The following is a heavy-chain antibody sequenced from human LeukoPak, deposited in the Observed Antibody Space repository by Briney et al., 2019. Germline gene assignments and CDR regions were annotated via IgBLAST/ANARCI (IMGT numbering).Heavy chain of an antibody. D-gene: IGHD1-14*01. Sequence: PGGSLRLSCAASGFTFSNYVMSWVRQAPGKGLEWVATIGTSGVSTNYADSVKGRVTISRDNSRSTLYLQMNSLSADDTAVYYCAKPERSDYWGQGTLVTVSS. CDR1: GFTFSNYV. V-gene: IGHV3-23*01. J-gene: IGHJ4*02. CDR2: IGTSGVST. CDR3: AKPERSDY.